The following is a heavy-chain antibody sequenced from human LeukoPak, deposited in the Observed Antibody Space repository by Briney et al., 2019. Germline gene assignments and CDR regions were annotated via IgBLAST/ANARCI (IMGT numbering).Heavy chain of an antibody. CDR2: ISSSSSTI. V-gene: IGHV3-48*01. D-gene: IGHD5-12*01. CDR1: GFTFSSYS. Sequence: PGGSLRLSCAASGFTFSSYSMNWVRQAPGKGLEWVSYISSSSSTIYYADSVKGRFTISRDNAKNSLYLQMNSLRAEDTAVYYCARVDGYSGYEPFDYWGQGTLVTVSS. CDR3: ARVDGYSGYEPFDY. J-gene: IGHJ4*02.